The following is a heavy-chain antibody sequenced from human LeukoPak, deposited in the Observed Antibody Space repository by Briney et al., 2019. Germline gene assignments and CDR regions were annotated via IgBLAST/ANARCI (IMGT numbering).Heavy chain of an antibody. Sequence: GGSLRLSCAASGFTFNNFSMNWVRQAPGKGLEWISYISPSSRTTYYADSVKGRFTISRDNAKSSLYLQMNSLRAEDTAVYYWASFPRRFSAWCVWGKGTTVTVSS. V-gene: IGHV3-48*04. CDR3: ASFPRRFSAWCV. J-gene: IGHJ6*04. CDR2: ISPSSRTT. CDR1: GFTFNNFS. D-gene: IGHD2-8*02.